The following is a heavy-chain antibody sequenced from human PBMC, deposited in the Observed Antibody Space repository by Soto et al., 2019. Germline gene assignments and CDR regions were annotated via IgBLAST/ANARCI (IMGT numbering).Heavy chain of an antibody. D-gene: IGHD5-12*01. CDR1: GGSFSGYY. J-gene: IGHJ4*02. CDR2: INHSGST. CDR3: ARGGWLRLPFDY. V-gene: IGHV4-34*01. Sequence: SETLSLTCAVYGGSFSGYYWSWIRQPPGKGLEWIGEINHSGSTNYNPSLKSRVTISVDTSKNQFSLKLSSVTAADTAVYYCARGGWLRLPFDYWGQGTLVTVSS.